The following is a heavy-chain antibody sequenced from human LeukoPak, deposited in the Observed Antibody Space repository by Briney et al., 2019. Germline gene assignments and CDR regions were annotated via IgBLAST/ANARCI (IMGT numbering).Heavy chain of an antibody. CDR2: INPNSGGT. D-gene: IGHD2-15*01. V-gene: IGHV1-2*02. Sequence: ASVKVSCKASGYTFTGYYMHWVRQAPGQGLEWMGWINPNSGGTNYAQKFQGRVTMTTDTSTSTAYMELRSLRSDDTAVYYCARDRGVVVVAATWDYWGQGTLVTVSS. CDR1: GYTFTGYY. CDR3: ARDRGVVVVAATWDY. J-gene: IGHJ4*02.